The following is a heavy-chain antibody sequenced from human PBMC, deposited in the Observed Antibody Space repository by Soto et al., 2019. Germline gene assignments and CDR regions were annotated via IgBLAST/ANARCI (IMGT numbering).Heavy chain of an antibody. CDR1: GGTFKSFT. D-gene: IGHD2-15*01. Sequence: SVKVSCKASGGTFKSFTFTWVRQAPGQGLEWMGGIIPIFETANYAQKFQDRVTITADESTSTVYMELSSLRSADTAVYYCAAEGFCWWFFGYRGQGTVVTVSS. CDR3: AAEGFCWWFFGY. J-gene: IGHJ4*02. V-gene: IGHV1-69*13. CDR2: IIPIFETA.